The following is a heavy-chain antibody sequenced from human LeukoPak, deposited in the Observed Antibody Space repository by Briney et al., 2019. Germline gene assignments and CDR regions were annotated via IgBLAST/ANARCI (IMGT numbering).Heavy chain of an antibody. CDR2: IYHSGST. D-gene: IGHD6-19*01. V-gene: IGHV4-4*02. CDR1: GGSISSSNW. Sequence: SETLSLTCAVSGGSISSSNWWSWVRQPPGKGLEWIGEIYHSGSTNYNPSLKSRVTISVDKSKNQFSLTLSSVTAADTGVYYCARETYSSGWYPPYMDVWGKGTTVTISS. J-gene: IGHJ6*03. CDR3: ARETYSSGWYPPYMDV.